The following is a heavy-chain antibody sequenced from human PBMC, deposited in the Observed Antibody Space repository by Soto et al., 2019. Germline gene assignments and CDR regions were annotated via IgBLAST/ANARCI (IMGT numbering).Heavy chain of an antibody. V-gene: IGHV4-39*01. J-gene: IGHJ4*02. Sequence: SETLSLTCDVFGDSVNSDNYCWTWFRQPPGKDLEWIGNIYFSGSTYYNPSLNSRVTLSIDTSKNHFSLKLTSVTAADTAMYYCARHRAVAGLDYWGQGTLVTVSS. CDR2: IYFSGST. D-gene: IGHD6-19*01. CDR1: GDSVNSDNYC. CDR3: ARHRAVAGLDY.